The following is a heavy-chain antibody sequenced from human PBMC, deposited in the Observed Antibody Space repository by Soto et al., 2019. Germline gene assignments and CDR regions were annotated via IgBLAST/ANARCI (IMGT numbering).Heavy chain of an antibody. CDR1: GGSISSGGYY. J-gene: IGHJ3*02. CDR2: IYYSGST. Sequence: PSETLSLTCTVSGGSISSGGYYWGWIRQHPGKGLEWIGYIYYSGSTYYNPSLKSRVTISVDTSKNQFSLKLSSVTAADTAVYYCARVGGGNSVGAFDIWGQGTMVTVSS. CDR3: ARVGGGNSVGAFDI. D-gene: IGHD2-21*02. V-gene: IGHV4-31*03.